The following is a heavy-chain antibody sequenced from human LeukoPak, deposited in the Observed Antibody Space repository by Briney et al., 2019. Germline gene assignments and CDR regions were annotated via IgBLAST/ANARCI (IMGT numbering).Heavy chain of an antibody. D-gene: IGHD3-16*01. CDR3: ARLYYDASDYPDY. V-gene: IGHV5-51*01. CDR2: SYPDDSDT. Sequence: GESLKISCKGFGFSFTSYWIGWVRQMPGKGLEWMGISYPDDSDTRYSPSFQGQVTMSADQSVSTAYLQWSSLKTSDSAMYYCARLYYDASDYPDYWGQGTLVTVSS. J-gene: IGHJ4*02. CDR1: GFSFTSYW.